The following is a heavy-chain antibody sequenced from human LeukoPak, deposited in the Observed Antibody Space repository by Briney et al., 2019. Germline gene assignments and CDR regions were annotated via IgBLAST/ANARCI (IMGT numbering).Heavy chain of an antibody. Sequence: GGSLRLSCAASGFTFSSYSMNWVRQAPGKGLEWVSYISSSSSTIYYANSVKGRFTISRDNAKNSLYLRMNSLRDEDTAVYYCASPRAEGAFDIWGQGTMVTVSS. CDR3: ASPRAEGAFDI. CDR2: ISSSSSTI. J-gene: IGHJ3*02. CDR1: GFTFSSYS. V-gene: IGHV3-48*02.